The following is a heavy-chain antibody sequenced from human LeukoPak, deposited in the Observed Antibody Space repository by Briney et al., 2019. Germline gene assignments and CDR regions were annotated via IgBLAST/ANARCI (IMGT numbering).Heavy chain of an antibody. CDR3: ARTRYSSGWYYFDY. D-gene: IGHD6-19*01. CDR2: IYPGDSDT. Sequence: LGESLKISCKGSGYSFTSYWIGWVRQLPGKGLEWMGIIYPGDSDTRYSLSFQGQVTISADKSISTAYLQWSSLKASDTAMYYCARTRYSSGWYYFDYWGQGTLVTVSS. J-gene: IGHJ4*02. V-gene: IGHV5-51*01. CDR1: GYSFTSYW.